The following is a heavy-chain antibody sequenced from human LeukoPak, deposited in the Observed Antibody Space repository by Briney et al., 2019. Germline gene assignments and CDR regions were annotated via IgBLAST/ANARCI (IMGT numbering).Heavy chain of an antibody. Sequence: PGGSLRLSCAASGFTFSSYAMSWVRQAPGKGLEWVSAISGSGGSTYYADSVKGRFTISRDNSKNTLYLQMNSLRAEDTAVYYCAKDLSTRYFDWLLSWEGVCYFDYWGQGTLVTVSS. CDR1: GFTFSSYA. J-gene: IGHJ4*02. CDR2: ISGSGGST. D-gene: IGHD3-9*01. V-gene: IGHV3-23*01. CDR3: AKDLSTRYFDWLLSWEGVCYFDY.